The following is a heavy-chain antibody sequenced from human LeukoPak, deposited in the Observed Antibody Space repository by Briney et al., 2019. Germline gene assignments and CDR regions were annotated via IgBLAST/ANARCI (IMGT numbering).Heavy chain of an antibody. CDR3: AKDRSITMIVVGWFDP. Sequence: GGSLRLSCAASGFTFSSYAMSWVRQAPGKGLEWVSAISGSSGSTYYADSVKGRFTISRDNSKNTLYPQMNSLRAEDTAVYYCAKDRSITMIVVGWFDPWGQGTLVTVSS. J-gene: IGHJ5*02. CDR1: GFTFSSYA. CDR2: ISGSSGST. D-gene: IGHD3-22*01. V-gene: IGHV3-23*01.